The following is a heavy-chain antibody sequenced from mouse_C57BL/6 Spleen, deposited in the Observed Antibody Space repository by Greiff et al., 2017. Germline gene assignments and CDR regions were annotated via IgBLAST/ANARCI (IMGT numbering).Heavy chain of an antibody. J-gene: IGHJ3*01. CDR3: ARDGDYYSNGGFAY. CDR1: GFTFSDYY. V-gene: IGHV5-16*01. D-gene: IGHD2-5*01. CDR2: INYDGSST. Sequence: EVKLMESEGGLVQPGSSMKLSCTASGFTFSDYYMAWVRQVPEKGLEWVANINYDGSSTYYLDSLKSRFIISRDNAKNILYLQMSSLKSEDTATYYCARDGDYYSNGGFAYWGQGTLVTVSA.